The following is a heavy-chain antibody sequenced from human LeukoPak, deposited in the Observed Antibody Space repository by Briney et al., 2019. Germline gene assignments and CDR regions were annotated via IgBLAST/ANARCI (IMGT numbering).Heavy chain of an antibody. V-gene: IGHV3-7*03. CDR3: AKDLGSYLRYFDY. CDR1: GFSFSTSW. D-gene: IGHD1-26*01. Sequence: PGGSLRLSCAASGFSFSTSWMAWVRQAPGKGLQWVGNINPDESHTDYIDSVKGRFTMSRDDAENPLFLQVHSLRAEDTAVYYCAKDLGSYLRYFDYWGQGTLVTVSS. J-gene: IGHJ4*02. CDR2: INPDESHT.